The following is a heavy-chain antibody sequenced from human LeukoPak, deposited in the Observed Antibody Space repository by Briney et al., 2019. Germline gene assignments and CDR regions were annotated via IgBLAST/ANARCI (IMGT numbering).Heavy chain of an antibody. D-gene: IGHD2-15*01. CDR3: ARGSYCSGGSCYGRLSDY. J-gene: IGHJ4*02. CDR1: GYTFTGYY. V-gene: IGHV1-2*02. CDR2: INPNSGGT. Sequence: GASVKVSCKASGYTFTGYYMHWVRQAPGQGLEWMGWINPNSGGTNYAQKFQGRVTMTRDTSISTAYMELSRLRSDDTAVYYCARGSYCSGGSCYGRLSDYWGQGTLVTVSS.